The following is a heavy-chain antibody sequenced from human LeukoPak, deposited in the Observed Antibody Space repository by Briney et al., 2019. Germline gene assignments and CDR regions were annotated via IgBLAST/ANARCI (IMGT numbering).Heavy chain of an antibody. CDR2: FDPEDGET. V-gene: IGHV1-24*01. J-gene: IGHJ1*01. CDR1: GYTLTELS. Sequence: GASVKVSCKVSGYTLTELSMHWVRQAPGKGLEWMGGFDPEDGETIYAQKFQGRVTMTEDTSTDTAYMELGSLRSGDTAVYYCATSRIAAAGTPVYFQHWGQGTLVTVSS. CDR3: ATSRIAAAGTPVYFQH. D-gene: IGHD6-13*01.